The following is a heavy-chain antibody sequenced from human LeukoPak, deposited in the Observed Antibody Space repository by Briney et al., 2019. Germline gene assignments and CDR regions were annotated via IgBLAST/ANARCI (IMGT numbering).Heavy chain of an antibody. J-gene: IGHJ6*03. CDR3: ARVASFYYYYMDV. V-gene: IGHV4-61*08. D-gene: IGHD2-15*01. CDR1: GGSISSGAHY. CDR2: IYYSGST. Sequence: SQTLSLTCTVSGGSISSGAHYWSWIRQPPGKGLEWIGYIYYSGSTNYNPSLKSRVTISVDTSKNQFSLKLSSVTAADTAVYYCARVASFYYYYMDVWAKGTTVTVSS.